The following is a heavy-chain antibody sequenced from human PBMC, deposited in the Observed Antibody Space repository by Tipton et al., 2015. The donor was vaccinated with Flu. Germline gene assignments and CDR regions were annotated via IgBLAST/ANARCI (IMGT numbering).Heavy chain of an antibody. CDR2: IYYSGST. J-gene: IGHJ4*02. CDR3: ARVSRGSVYSFDH. Sequence: GLVKPSETLSLSCTVSGGSVSNDYWSWIRQSPGKGLEWIGSIYYSGSTIQNPSLKSRVALSVDTSKNLFSLKLTSVTAADTAVYYCARVSRGSVYSFDHWGQGTLVTVSS. D-gene: IGHD3-10*01. CDR1: GGSVSNDY. V-gene: IGHV4-59*02.